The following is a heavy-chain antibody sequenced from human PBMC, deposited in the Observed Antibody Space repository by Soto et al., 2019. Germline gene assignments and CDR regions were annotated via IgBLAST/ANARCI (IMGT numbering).Heavy chain of an antibody. D-gene: IGHD1-1*01. CDR2: ISSSSTTI. CDR3: ATSFITTIGTTA. V-gene: IGHV3-48*01. J-gene: IGHJ4*02. Sequence: EVQLVESGGGLVQPGGSLRLSCEASGFTFSNFGTNWVRQAPGKGLEWVSHISSSSTTIYYAESVKGRFTISRDNAKNSLYLQMSSLRGEDTAVYYCATSFITTIGTTAWGQGTLVTVSS. CDR1: GFTFSNFG.